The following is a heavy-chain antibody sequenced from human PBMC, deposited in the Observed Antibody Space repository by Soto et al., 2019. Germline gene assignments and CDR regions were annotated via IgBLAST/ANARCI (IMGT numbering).Heavy chain of an antibody. D-gene: IGHD2-21*01. CDR2: IKKDGNEK. CDR1: GFTFSAYC. V-gene: IGHV3-7*03. Sequence: GGSLRLSCEASGFTFSAYCMTWVRQAPGKGLEWVANIKKDGNEKYYVDSVKGRFTISRDNAKSCLYLQMNSLTAVDTAVYYCVRGRGLDGTPYYYYSGMDVWGRGTTVTVSS. J-gene: IGHJ6*02. CDR3: VRGRGLDGTPYYYYSGMDV.